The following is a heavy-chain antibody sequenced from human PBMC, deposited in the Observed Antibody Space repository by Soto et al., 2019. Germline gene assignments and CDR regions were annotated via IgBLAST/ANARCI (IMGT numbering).Heavy chain of an antibody. J-gene: IGHJ4*02. D-gene: IGHD3-16*01. CDR2: IGTAGDT. CDR1: GFTFSSYD. CDR3: TRGADGFDY. V-gene: IGHV3-13*01. Sequence: EVQLVESGGDLVQPGGSLRLSCGASGFTFSSYDFHWVRQATGKGLEWVSGIGTAGDTYYAGSVKGRFIMSRENAKNSLYRQMNSLRAGDTAVYYCTRGADGFDYWGQGTLVTVSS.